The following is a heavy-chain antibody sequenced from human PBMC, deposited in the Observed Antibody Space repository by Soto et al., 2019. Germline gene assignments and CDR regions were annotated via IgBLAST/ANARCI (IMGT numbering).Heavy chain of an antibody. D-gene: IGHD2-2*01. CDR2: IYYSGST. Sequence: SETLSLTCSVSGGSISSSCYSWGWIRQPPGKGLEWIGTIYYSGSTHYNPSLEGRVAISADTPNNQLSLRLSSVTAADTAVYYCGRQPGHCGSTTCFGYSSVDVWGQGTTVTVSS. CDR1: GGSISSSCYS. CDR3: GRQPGHCGSTTCFGYSSVDV. V-gene: IGHV4-39*01. J-gene: IGHJ6*02.